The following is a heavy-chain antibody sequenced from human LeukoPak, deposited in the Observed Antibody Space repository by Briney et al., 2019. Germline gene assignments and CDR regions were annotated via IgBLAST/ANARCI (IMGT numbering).Heavy chain of an antibody. Sequence: ASVKVSCKASGYTFTGFYIHWVRQAPEQGLEWLGLIKPNNGDTNYAQKFQGRVTMTRDTSITTAYMELNRLKSDDTAVYYCVRDRPHNWFDPWGQGTLVTVSS. J-gene: IGHJ5*02. CDR2: IKPNNGDT. CDR1: GYTFTGFY. CDR3: VRDRPHNWFDP. V-gene: IGHV1-2*02.